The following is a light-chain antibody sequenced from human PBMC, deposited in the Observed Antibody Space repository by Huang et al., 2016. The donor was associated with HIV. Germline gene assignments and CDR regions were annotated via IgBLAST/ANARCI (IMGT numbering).Light chain of an antibody. CDR2: WAY. CDR1: QSVLYSSKNKNY. Sequence: DIVMTQSPDSLAVSLGERATINCKSSQSVLYSSKNKNYLAWYQQKPGQPPKLLIYWAYNRESGVPERVSGSGSGTDFTLTISSLQAEDVAVYYCQQYYSTPLTFGGGTKVEIK. CDR3: QQYYSTPLT. J-gene: IGKJ4*01. V-gene: IGKV4-1*01.